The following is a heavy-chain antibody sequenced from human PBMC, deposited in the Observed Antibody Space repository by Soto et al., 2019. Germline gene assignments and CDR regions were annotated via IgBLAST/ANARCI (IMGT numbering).Heavy chain of an antibody. V-gene: IGHV3-48*02. CDR3: ASSGRNWNYGYYYYGMDV. Sequence: GGSLRLSCAASGFTFSSYSMNWVRQAPGKGLEWVSYISSSSSTIYYADSVKGRFTISRDNAKNSLYLQMNSLGDEDTAVYYCASSGRNWNYGYYYYGMDVWGQGTTVTVSS. CDR2: ISSSSSTI. D-gene: IGHD1-7*01. J-gene: IGHJ6*02. CDR1: GFTFSSYS.